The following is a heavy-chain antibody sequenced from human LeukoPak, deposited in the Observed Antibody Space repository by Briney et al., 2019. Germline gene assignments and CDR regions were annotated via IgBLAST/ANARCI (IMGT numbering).Heavy chain of an antibody. J-gene: IGHJ4*02. CDR3: ARGPSYHGGYFDY. CDR2: IYYSGST. Sequence: SETLSLTCTVSGGSISSSSYYWGWIRQPPGKGLEWIGSIYYSGSTYYNPSLKSRVTISVDTSKNQFSLKLSSVTAADTAVYYCARGPSYHGGYFDYWGQGTLVTVSS. CDR1: GGSISSSSYY. D-gene: IGHD2-2*01. V-gene: IGHV4-39*01.